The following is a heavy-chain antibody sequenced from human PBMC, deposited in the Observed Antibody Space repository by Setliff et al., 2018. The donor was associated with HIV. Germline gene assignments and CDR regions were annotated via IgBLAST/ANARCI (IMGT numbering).Heavy chain of an antibody. V-gene: IGHV4-39*06. D-gene: IGHD3-22*01. CDR2: IFYSGTT. CDR3: ATARADSSGSVGDY. J-gene: IGHJ4*02. Sequence: SETLSLTCTVSGGSISSYYWGWIRQPPGQRLEWIGSIFYSGTTYYNPSLKSRATISVHTSKNQFPLRLSSVTAADTAVYYCATARADSSGSVGDYWGQGTLVTVSS. CDR1: GGSISSYY.